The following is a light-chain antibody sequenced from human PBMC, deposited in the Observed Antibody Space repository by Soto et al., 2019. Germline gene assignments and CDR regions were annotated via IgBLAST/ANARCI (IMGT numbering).Light chain of an antibody. CDR1: SSDVGGYNY. J-gene: IGLJ1*01. CDR2: DVS. CDR3: SSFTTSSTYV. V-gene: IGLV2-14*01. Sequence: QSALTQPASVSGSPGQSITISCTGTSSDVGGYNYVSWYQQHPGKAPQLMICDVSDRPSGISSRFSGSKSGNTASLTISGVQAEDEADYFCSSFTTSSTYVFGTGTKLTVL.